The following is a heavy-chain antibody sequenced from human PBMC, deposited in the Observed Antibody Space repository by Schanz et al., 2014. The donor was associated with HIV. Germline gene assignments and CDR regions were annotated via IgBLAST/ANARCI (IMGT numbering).Heavy chain of an antibody. CDR1: GYTFSSYD. Sequence: QVQLVQSGAEVKNPGASVKVSCKASGYTFSSYDINWVRQATGQGLEWMGWINTASGGTETAHQFQDRLTLTTQTSTGTAYMELRSLRSDDTAVYYCARGAAEMATMTPWRYWGQGTLVTVSS. CDR2: INTASGGT. D-gene: IGHD5-12*01. J-gene: IGHJ4*02. V-gene: IGHV1-8*01. CDR3: ARGAAEMATMTPWRY.